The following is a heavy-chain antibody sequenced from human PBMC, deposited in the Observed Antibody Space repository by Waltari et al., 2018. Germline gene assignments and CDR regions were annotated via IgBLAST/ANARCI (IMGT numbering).Heavy chain of an antibody. CDR3: ARGRTGGWITMVRGVISHFDY. CDR1: GFTFSSYW. V-gene: IGHV3-7*01. J-gene: IGHJ4*02. D-gene: IGHD3-10*01. Sequence: EVQLVESGGGLVQPGGSLRLSCAASGFTFSSYWMSWVRQAPGKGLEWVANIKQDGSEKYYVDSVKGRFTISRDNAKNSLYLQMNSLRAEDTAVYYCARGRTGGWITMVRGVISHFDYWGQGTLVTVSS. CDR2: IKQDGSEK.